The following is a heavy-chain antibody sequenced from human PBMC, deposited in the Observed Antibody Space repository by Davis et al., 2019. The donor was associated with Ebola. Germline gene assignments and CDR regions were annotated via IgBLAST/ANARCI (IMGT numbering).Heavy chain of an antibody. J-gene: IGHJ6*02. V-gene: IGHV4-59*01. CDR1: GVYISSYY. Sequence: PSETLSLTCTVSGVYISSYYWSWIRQPPGKGLEWIGYIYYSGSTNYNPSLKSRVTISVDTSKNQFSLKLSSVTAADTAVYYCARDSRGYSYGSWDYYYYGMDVWGQGTTVTVSS. CDR3: ARDSRGYSYGSWDYYYYGMDV. CDR2: IYYSGST. D-gene: IGHD5-18*01.